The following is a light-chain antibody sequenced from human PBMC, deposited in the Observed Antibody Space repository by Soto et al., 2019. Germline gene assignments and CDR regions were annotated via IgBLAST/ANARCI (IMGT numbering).Light chain of an antibody. V-gene: IGKV1-5*03. CDR2: NAS. J-gene: IGKJ4*01. CDR3: QQYLSYSPLT. CDR1: QSISSW. Sequence: DIQMTQSPSTLSASVGDRVTITCRASQSISSWLAWYQQKPGKAPKFLIYNASSLETGVPSRFSGSGSGTEFTITISSLQPDDFATYYCQQYLSYSPLTFGGGTKVEIK.